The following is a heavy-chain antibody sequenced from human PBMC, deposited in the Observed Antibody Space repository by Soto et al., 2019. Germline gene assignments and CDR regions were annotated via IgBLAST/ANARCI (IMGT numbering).Heavy chain of an antibody. CDR1: GYTFTGYY. J-gene: IGHJ4*02. V-gene: IGHV1-2*04. CDR3: ARADPQLAHFDY. CDR2: INPNSGGT. D-gene: IGHD2-15*01. Sequence: ASVKVSCKASGYTFTGYYMHWVRQAPGQGLEWMGWINPNSGGTNYAQKFQGWVTMTRDTSISTAYMELSRLRSDDAAVYYCARADPQLAHFDYWGQGTLVTVTS.